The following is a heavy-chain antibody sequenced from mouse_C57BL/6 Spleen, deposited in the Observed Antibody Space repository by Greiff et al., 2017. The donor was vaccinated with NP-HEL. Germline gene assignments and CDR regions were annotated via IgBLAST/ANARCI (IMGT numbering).Heavy chain of an antibody. CDR2: ISNGGGST. V-gene: IGHV5-12*01. CDR1: GFTFSDYY. Sequence: VKLMESGGGLVQPGGSLKLSCAASGFTFSDYYMYWVRQTPEKRLEWVAYISNGGGSTYYPDTVKGRFTISRDNAKNTLYLQMSRLKSEDTAMYYCATPWDYDYGPFAYWGQGTLVTVSA. D-gene: IGHD2-4*01. CDR3: ATPWDYDYGPFAY. J-gene: IGHJ3*01.